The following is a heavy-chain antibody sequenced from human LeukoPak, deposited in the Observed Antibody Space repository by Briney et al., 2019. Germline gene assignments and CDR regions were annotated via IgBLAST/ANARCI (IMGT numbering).Heavy chain of an antibody. D-gene: IGHD3-16*01. Sequence: SETLSLTCTVSGGSISGGTYYWSWIRQPAGKGLEWIGRIYTSGSTNYNPSLKSRVTISVDTSKNQFSLKLNSVTAADTAVYYCARAGGRWLDWFDPWGQGTLVTVSS. J-gene: IGHJ5*02. V-gene: IGHV4-61*02. CDR3: ARAGGRWLDWFDP. CDR1: GGSISGGTYY. CDR2: IYTSGST.